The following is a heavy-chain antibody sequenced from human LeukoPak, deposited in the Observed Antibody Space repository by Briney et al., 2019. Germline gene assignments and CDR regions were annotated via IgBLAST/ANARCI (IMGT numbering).Heavy chain of an antibody. CDR2: INHSGST. CDR1: GGSFSGYY. CDR3: ATSSGWDWGGY. V-gene: IGHV4-34*01. J-gene: IGHJ4*02. Sequence: SETLSLTCAVYGGSFSGYYWSWIRQPPGKGLEWIGEINHSGSTNYNPSLKSRVTISVDTSKNQFSLKLTSVTAADTAVYYCATSSGWDWGGYWGQGTLVTVSS. D-gene: IGHD6-19*01.